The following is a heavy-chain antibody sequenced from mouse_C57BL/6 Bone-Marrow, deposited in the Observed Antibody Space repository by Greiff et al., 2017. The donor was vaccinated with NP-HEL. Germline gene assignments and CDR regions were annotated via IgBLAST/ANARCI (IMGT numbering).Heavy chain of an antibody. D-gene: IGHD2-1*01. J-gene: IGHJ1*03. CDR3: TREYGNYWYFDV. CDR1: GFTFSSYA. CDR2: ISSGGDYI. Sequence: EVQGVESGEGLVKPGGSLKLSCAASGFTFSSYAMSWVRQTPEKRLEWVAYISSGGDYIYYADTVKGRFTISRDNARNTLYLQMSSLKSEDTAMYYCTREYGNYWYFDVWGTGTTVTVSS. V-gene: IGHV5-9-1*02.